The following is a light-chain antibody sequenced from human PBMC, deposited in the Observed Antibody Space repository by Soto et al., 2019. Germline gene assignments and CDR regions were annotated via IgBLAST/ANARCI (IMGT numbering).Light chain of an antibody. CDR3: CSYAGGLTWV. V-gene: IGLV2-23*02. Sequence: QSVLTQPASVSGSPGQSITVSCTGGNSDVAGHNRISWYQQHPGRAPKRLLYNVNERPSGVSGRFSGSKAGNTASLTISGLQPEDEADYYCCSYAGGLTWVFGGGTKLTVL. CDR1: NSDVAGHNR. CDR2: NVN. J-gene: IGLJ3*02.